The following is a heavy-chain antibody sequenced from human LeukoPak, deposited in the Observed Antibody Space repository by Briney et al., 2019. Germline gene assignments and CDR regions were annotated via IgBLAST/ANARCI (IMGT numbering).Heavy chain of an antibody. CDR3: ARDSTRFYDSSGYYYVNWFDP. CDR2: IIPIFGTA. Sequence: ASVKVSCKASGGTFSSYAISWVRQAPGQGLEWMGGIIPIFGTANYAQKFQGRVTITADESTSTAYMELSSLRSEDTAVYYCARDSTRFYDSSGYYYVNWFDPWGQGTLVTVSS. V-gene: IGHV1-69*13. D-gene: IGHD3-22*01. CDR1: GGTFSSYA. J-gene: IGHJ5*02.